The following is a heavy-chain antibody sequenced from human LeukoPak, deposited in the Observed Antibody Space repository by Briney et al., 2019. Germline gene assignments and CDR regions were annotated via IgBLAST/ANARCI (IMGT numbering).Heavy chain of an antibody. CDR2: IYPGDSDT. Sequence: GESLKISCKGSGYSFTSYWIGWVRQMPGKGLEWMGIIYPGDSDTRYSPSFQGQVTISADKSISTAYLQWSSLKASDTAMYYCATPSYDSSGYYPEYFQHWGQGTLVTVSS. CDR1: GYSFTSYW. CDR3: ATPSYDSSGYYPEYFQH. J-gene: IGHJ1*01. V-gene: IGHV5-51*01. D-gene: IGHD3-22*01.